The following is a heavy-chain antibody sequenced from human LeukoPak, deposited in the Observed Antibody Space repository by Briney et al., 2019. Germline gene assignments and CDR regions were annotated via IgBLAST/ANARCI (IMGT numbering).Heavy chain of an antibody. Sequence: PGGSLRLSCAASGFTFSSYEMNWVRQAPGKGLEWVSYISSSGSTIYYADSVKGRFTISRDNAKNSLYLQMNSLRAEDTAVYYCARDRSVDYVWGSYPLGYWGQGTLVTVSS. V-gene: IGHV3-48*03. D-gene: IGHD3-16*02. CDR2: ISSSGSTI. J-gene: IGHJ4*02. CDR1: GFTFSSYE. CDR3: ARDRSVDYVWGSYPLGY.